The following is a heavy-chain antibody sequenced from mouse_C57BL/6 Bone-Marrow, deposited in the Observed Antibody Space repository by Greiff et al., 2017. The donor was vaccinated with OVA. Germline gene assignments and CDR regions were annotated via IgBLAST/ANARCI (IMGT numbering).Heavy chain of an antibody. V-gene: IGHV1-5*01. CDR3: RIYYGNYEFDY. CDR1: GYTFTSYW. J-gene: IGHJ2*01. D-gene: IGHD2-1*01. Sequence: EVQVVESGTVLARPGASVKMSCKTSGYTFTSYWMHWVKQRPGQGLEWIGAIYPGNSDTSYNQKFKGKAKLTAVTSASTAYMELSSLTNEDSAVYYCRIYYGNYEFDYWGQGTTLTVSS. CDR2: IYPGNSDT.